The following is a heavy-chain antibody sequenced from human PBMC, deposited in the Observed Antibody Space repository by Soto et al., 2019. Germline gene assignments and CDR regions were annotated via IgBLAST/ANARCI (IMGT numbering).Heavy chain of an antibody. CDR1: GGSVNNDKW. Sequence: QVQLQESGPGLVKPSGTLSLTCAVSGGSVNNDKWWSWVCQPPGKGLEWIGEIHSSGITNYNPSLQSRAKIFVEKFKNQFAVQLAPVTAAEPAVYFCAGQGSGGYGAFEPWGQGTLVTVSS. J-gene: IGHJ5*02. D-gene: IGHD3-22*01. CDR2: IHSSGIT. V-gene: IGHV4-4*02. CDR3: AGQGSGGYGAFEP.